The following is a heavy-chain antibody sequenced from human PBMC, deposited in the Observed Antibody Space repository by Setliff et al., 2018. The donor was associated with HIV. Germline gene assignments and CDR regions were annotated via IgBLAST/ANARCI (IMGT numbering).Heavy chain of an antibody. Sequence: SETLSLTCGVSGGSITSSKWWSWVRQPPGKGLEWIGEIYHSGSTNCNPSLKSRVTISVDKSKNQFSLKLSSVTAAGTAVFHCARCSGDYYGSGSHYWYYFDCWGQGTLVTVSS. CDR2: IYHSGST. J-gene: IGHJ4*02. CDR3: ARCSGDYYGSGSHYWYYFDC. V-gene: IGHV4-4*02. D-gene: IGHD3-10*01. CDR1: GGSITSSKW.